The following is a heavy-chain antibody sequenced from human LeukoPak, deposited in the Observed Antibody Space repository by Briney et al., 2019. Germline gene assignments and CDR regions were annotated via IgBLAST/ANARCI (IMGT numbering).Heavy chain of an antibody. D-gene: IGHD3-22*01. CDR2: ISYDGGNK. J-gene: IGHJ4*02. CDR1: GITLSRHG. CDR3: ETTSGYYESDATTDY. V-gene: IGHV3-30*03. Sequence: GRSLRLSCAASGITLSRHGMHWVRQAPGKGPEWVALISYDGGNKNYADSVKGRFTISRDNSRNTLYLQMHSLRSEDTAIYYCETTSGYYESDATTDYWGQGTLVTVSS.